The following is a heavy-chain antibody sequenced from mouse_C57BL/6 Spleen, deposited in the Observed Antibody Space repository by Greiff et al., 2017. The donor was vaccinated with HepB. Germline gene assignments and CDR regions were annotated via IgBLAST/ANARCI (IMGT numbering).Heavy chain of an antibody. D-gene: IGHD2-1*01. CDR1: GFNIKDYY. V-gene: IGHV14-2*01. CDR3: ASSYGNSFAY. CDR2: IDPEDGET. J-gene: IGHJ3*01. Sequence: EVQLQQSGAELVKPGASVKLSCTASGFNIKDYYMHWVKQRTEQGLEWIGRIDPEDGETKYAPKFPGKATITADTSSNTAYLQLSSLTSEDTAVYYCASSYGNSFAYWGQGTLVTVSA.